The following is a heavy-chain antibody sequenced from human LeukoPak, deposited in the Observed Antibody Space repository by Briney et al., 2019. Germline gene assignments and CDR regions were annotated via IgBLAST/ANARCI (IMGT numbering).Heavy chain of an antibody. CDR1: GFIFNNYW. V-gene: IGHV3-7*01. CDR3: ARPLLYYYGSETYFWFDP. D-gene: IGHD3-10*01. Sequence: GGSLRLSCAPSGFIFNNYWMSWVRQAPGKGLEWVASINEDGSAKYYMDSVKGRFTISRDNAENSLYLQMNSLRADDTAFYYCARPLLYYYGSETYFWFDPWGQGTLVTVSS. CDR2: INEDGSAK. J-gene: IGHJ5*02.